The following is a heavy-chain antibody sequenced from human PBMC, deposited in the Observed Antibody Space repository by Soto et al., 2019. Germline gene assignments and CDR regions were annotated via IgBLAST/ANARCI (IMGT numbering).Heavy chain of an antibody. CDR2: VNLNTGGT. CDR3: ASDPSSFLGRVYGMDV. CDR1: GYSFTGHY. J-gene: IGHJ6*02. Sequence: QVQHVQSGAEVKKPGDSVKVSCKASGYSFTGHYMHWVRRAPGQGLEWMGWVNLNTGGTDYAQEFQSRVTMTTATSIRTVYLEVTRLKFDDTAIYYCASDPSSFLGRVYGMDVWGQGTAVTVSS. V-gene: IGHV1-2*02.